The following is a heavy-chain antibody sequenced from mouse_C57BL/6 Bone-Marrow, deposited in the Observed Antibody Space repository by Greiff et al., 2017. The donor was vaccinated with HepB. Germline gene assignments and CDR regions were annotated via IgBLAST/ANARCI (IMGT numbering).Heavy chain of an antibody. V-gene: IGHV5-4*01. CDR1: GFTFSSYA. CDR2: ISDGGSYT. CDR3: ARKGYYYGSSYGFAY. J-gene: IGHJ3*01. Sequence: EVQGVESGGGLVKPGGSLKLSCAASGFTFSSYAMSWVRQTPEKRLEWVATISDGGSYTYYPDNVKGRFTISRDNAKNNLYLQMSHLKSEDTAMYYCARKGYYYGSSYGFAYWGQGTLVTVSA. D-gene: IGHD1-1*01.